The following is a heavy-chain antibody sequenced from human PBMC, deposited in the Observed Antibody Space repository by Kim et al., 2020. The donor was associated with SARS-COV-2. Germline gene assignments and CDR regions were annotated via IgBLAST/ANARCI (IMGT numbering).Heavy chain of an antibody. V-gene: IGHV3-23*01. D-gene: IGHD6-19*01. CDR1: GFTFDSYP. J-gene: IGHJ4*02. Sequence: GGSLRLSCVGSGFTFDSYPISWVRQAPGKGLEWVSAITGSGDYTAYADSVMGRFTISRDNSRSTLYLQMNNLRADDTAIYYCAKEGWAGFWGQGTLVTVS. CDR3: AKEGWAGF. CDR2: ITGSGDYT.